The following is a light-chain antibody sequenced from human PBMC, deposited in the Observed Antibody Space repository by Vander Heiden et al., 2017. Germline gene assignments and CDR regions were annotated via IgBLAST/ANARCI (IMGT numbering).Light chain of an antibody. J-gene: IGKJ3*01. V-gene: IGKV2-24*01. Sequence: DIVSTRTSPSSPVLLRQPASAPCLSGQSLVPRNGNTYLSWLHQKPGQPPRLLIYQVSNRISGVPDRFSGRGSGTDFTLKISRVEAEDVGIYYCMQTTQFPGTFGPGTKVEIK. CDR3: MQTTQFPGT. CDR2: QVS. CDR1: QSLVPRNGNTY.